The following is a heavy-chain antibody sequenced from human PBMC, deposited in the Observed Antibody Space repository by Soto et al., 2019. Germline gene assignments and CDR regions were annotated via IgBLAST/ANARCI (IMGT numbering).Heavy chain of an antibody. CDR1: GGSFSCYY. D-gene: IGHD2-21*02. J-gene: IGHJ5*02. V-gene: IGHV4-34*01. CDR2: INHSGST. CDR3: ARGWVVTPRWFDP. Sequence: SETLSLTCAVYGGSFSCYYWSWIRQPPGKGLEWIGEINHSGSTNYNPSLKSRVTISVDTSKNQFSLKLSSVTAADTAVYYCARGWVVTPRWFDPWGQGTLVTVSS.